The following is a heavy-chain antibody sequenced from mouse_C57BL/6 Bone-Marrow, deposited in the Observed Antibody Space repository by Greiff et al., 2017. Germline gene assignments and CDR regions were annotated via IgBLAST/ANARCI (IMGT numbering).Heavy chain of an antibody. CDR1: GYSFTDYN. V-gene: IGHV1-39*01. CDR3: ARSITTEVATNFNY. D-gene: IGHD1-1*01. Sequence: VQLQQSGAELVKPGASVKISCKASGYSFTDYNMNWVKQSNGKSLEWIGVINPNYGTTSYNQKFKGKTTLTVDQSSSTAYIQLNSLTSEDSAVYNCARSITTEVATNFNYWGQGTTLTVSS. J-gene: IGHJ2*01. CDR2: INPNYGTT.